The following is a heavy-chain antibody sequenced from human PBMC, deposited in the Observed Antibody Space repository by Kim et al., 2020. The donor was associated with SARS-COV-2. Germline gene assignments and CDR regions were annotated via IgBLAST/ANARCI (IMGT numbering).Heavy chain of an antibody. CDR1: GFTFDDYA. Sequence: GGSLRLSCAASGFTFDDYAMHWVRQAPGKGLEWVAGIRWNSGSIGYADSVKGRFTISRDNAKNSLYLQMNSLRAEDTALYYCAKPDTALYWGVSPFDYWGKGTLFPV. D-gene: IGHD5-18*01. CDR3: AKPDTALYWGVSPFDY. CDR2: IRWNSGSI. V-gene: IGHV3-9*01. J-gene: IGHJ4*02.